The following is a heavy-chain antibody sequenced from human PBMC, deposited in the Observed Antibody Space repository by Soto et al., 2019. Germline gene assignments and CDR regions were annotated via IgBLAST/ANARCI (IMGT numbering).Heavy chain of an antibody. CDR3: ARDSGSHFWSGYYRIGMDV. CDR2: IYYSGST. Sequence: PSETQSLTCTVSGGSISSGDYYWSWILHPPGKGLEWIGYIYYSGSTYYNPSLKSRVTISVDTSKNQFSLKLSSVTAADTAVYYCARDSGSHFWSGYYRIGMDVWGQGTTVTVSS. V-gene: IGHV4-30-4*01. J-gene: IGHJ6*02. CDR1: GGSISSGDYY. D-gene: IGHD3-3*02.